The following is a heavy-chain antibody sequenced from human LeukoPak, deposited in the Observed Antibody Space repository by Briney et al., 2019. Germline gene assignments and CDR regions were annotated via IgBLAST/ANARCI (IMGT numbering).Heavy chain of an antibody. J-gene: IGHJ4*02. CDR3: ARAGVDYPSYSGFFDN. CDR2: ITYSGTT. D-gene: IGHD6-19*01. Sequence: SETLSLTCAVSGASLRNYFWNWIRQPPGKGLEWLGEITYSGTTNSNPSLRSRLSVSIDTSKNQFSLRLTSVTAADTGVYFCARAGVDYPSYSGFFDNWGQGVLVTVSS. CDR1: GASLRNYF. V-gene: IGHV4-34*01.